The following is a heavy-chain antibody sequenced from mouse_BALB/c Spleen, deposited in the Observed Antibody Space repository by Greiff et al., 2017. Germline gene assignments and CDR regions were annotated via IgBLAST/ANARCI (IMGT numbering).Heavy chain of an antibody. V-gene: IGHV1-69*02. CDR2: IDPSDSET. CDR3: ARGDYDRNYYAMDY. CDR1: GYTFTSYW. J-gene: IGHJ4*01. D-gene: IGHD2-4*01. Sequence: QVQLQQPGAELVKPGAPVKLSCKASGYTFTSYWMNWVKQRPGRGLEWIGRIDPSDSETHYNQKFKDKATLTVDKSSSTAYIQLSSLTSEDYAVYYCARGDYDRNYYAMDYWGQGTSVTVSS.